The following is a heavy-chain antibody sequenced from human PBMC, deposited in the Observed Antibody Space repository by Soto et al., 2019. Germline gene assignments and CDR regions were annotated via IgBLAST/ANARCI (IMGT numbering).Heavy chain of an antibody. V-gene: IGHV4-39*01. CDR2: IYYSGST. CDR3: ATSNWFDP. CDR1: GGSISSRGYY. Sequence: QLQLQESGPGRVKPSETLSLTCTVSGGSISSRGYYWGWIRQPPGKGLEWIGTIYYSGSTYYNPSLKSRVTISVDTSKNQFSLKLSSVTAEDTAVYYCATSNWFDPWGQGTLVTVSS. J-gene: IGHJ5*02.